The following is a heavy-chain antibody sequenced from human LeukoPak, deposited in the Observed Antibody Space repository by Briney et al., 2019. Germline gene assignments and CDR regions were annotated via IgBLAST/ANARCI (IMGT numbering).Heavy chain of an antibody. Sequence: PGGSLRLSCAASGFTFSSYAMHWVRQAPGKGLEWVAVISYDGSNKYYADSVKGRFTISRDNSKNTLYLQMNSLRAEDTAVYYCASPPGYCSGGSCYFPFDSWGQGTLVTVSS. CDR3: ASPPGYCSGGSCYFPFDS. CDR1: GFTFSSYA. J-gene: IGHJ4*02. V-gene: IGHV3-30-3*01. CDR2: ISYDGSNK. D-gene: IGHD2-15*01.